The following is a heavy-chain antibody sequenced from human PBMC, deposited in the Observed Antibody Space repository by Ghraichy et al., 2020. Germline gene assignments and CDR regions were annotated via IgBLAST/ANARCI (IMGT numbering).Heavy chain of an antibody. CDR1: GYTFTSYG. CDR3: ARVLLWFGDAYYFDY. Sequence: ASVKVSCKASGYTFTSYGISWVRQAPGQGLEWMGWISAYNGNTNYAQKLQGRVTMTTDTSTSTAYMELRSLRSDDTAVYYCARVLLWFGDAYYFDYWGQGTLVTVSS. V-gene: IGHV1-18*01. CDR2: ISAYNGNT. D-gene: IGHD3-10*01. J-gene: IGHJ4*02.